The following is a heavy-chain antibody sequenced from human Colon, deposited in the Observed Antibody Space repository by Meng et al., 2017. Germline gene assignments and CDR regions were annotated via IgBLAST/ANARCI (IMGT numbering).Heavy chain of an antibody. CDR2: IHSSAGT. Sequence: EGRVVESGGGLVHPGGALRLSFAASGFTLSSHAMSWVRQAPGKGLEWVSMIHSSAGTFFADSVKGRFTVSTDNSKNTLYLQMNSLRIEDTAVYHCANRFVWGLGTLVTVSS. J-gene: IGHJ4*02. D-gene: IGHD3-3*01. CDR3: ANRFV. V-gene: IGHV3-66*02. CDR1: GFTLSSHA.